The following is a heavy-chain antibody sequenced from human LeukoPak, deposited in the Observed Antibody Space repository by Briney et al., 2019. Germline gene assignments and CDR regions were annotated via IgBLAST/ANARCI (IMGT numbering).Heavy chain of an antibody. CDR1: GFTFSTYG. CDR3: AKRGPGSPQSGKYYFDY. Sequence: GGSLRLSCAASGFTFSTYGMTWARQAPGEGLERVSGISGSAAATFYGDSVKGRFTISRDNSKKMVYMQMNSLRADDAAVYYCAKRGPGSPQSGKYYFDYWGQGTMVTVSS. V-gene: IGHV3-23*01. J-gene: IGHJ4*02. CDR2: ISGSAAAT. D-gene: IGHD3-10*01.